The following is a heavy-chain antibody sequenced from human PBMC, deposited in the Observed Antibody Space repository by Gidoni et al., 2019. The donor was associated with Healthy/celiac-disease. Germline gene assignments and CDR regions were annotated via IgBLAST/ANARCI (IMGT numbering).Heavy chain of an antibody. Sequence: EVQLLESGGGLVQPGGSLSISCAAPGFPFSSYAMSWVRQAPGKGLEWVSSISGSGGSTYYADSVKGRFTISRDNSKNTLYLQMNSLRAEDTAVYYCAKDLTMIVVVLDYWGQGTLVTVSS. CDR3: AKDLTMIVVVLDY. J-gene: IGHJ4*02. CDR2: ISGSGGST. CDR1: GFPFSSYA. D-gene: IGHD3-22*01. V-gene: IGHV3-23*01.